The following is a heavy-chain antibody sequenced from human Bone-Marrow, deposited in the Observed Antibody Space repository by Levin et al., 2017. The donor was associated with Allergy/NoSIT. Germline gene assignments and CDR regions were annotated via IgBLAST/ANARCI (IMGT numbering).Heavy chain of an antibody. Sequence: ESGPTLVKPTQTLTLTCTFSGFSLSTSGVGVGWIRQPPGKALEWLALVFWDDDDNYSPSLKRRLTLTKDTSNNQVVLTMTNMDPVDTATYYCAHLLYGRGNSRFGPWGQGTLVTVSS. J-gene: IGHJ5*02. CDR3: AHLLYGRGNSRFGP. CDR2: VFWDDDD. CDR1: GFSLSTSGVG. D-gene: IGHD3-10*02. V-gene: IGHV2-5*02.